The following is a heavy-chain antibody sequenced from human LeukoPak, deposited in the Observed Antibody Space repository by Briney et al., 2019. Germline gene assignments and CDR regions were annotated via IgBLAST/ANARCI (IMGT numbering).Heavy chain of an antibody. CDR3: ARSTAASASDY. V-gene: IGHV3-23*01. D-gene: IGHD6-13*01. J-gene: IGHJ4*02. CDR2: ITGSGDRT. CDR1: GFIFSDNA. Sequence: SGGSLRLSCAAAGFIFSDNAMTWVRQAPGKGLEGVSSITGSGDRTFNEDSVKGRFTISRDNSKNTLYLLMNSLRAEDTALYFCARSTAASASDYWGQGTLVIVSS.